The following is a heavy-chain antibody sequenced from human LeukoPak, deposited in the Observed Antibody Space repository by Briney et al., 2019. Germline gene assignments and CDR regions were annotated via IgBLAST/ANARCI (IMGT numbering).Heavy chain of an antibody. Sequence: GGSLRLSCAASGFTFTTYGMHWVRQAPGKGLEWVAIISYDGTYKYYVDSVKGRFTISRDNAKNSLYLQMNSLRAEDTALYYCAKDPRGVVTPSFDYWGQGTLVTVSS. CDR2: ISYDGTYK. CDR1: GFTFTTYG. V-gene: IGHV3-30*18. CDR3: AKDPRGVVTPSFDY. D-gene: IGHD4-23*01. J-gene: IGHJ4*02.